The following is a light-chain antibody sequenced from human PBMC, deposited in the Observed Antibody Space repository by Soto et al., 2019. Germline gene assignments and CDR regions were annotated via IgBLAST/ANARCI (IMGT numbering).Light chain of an antibody. V-gene: IGKV3D-15*01. CDR1: QSVSNH. J-gene: IGKJ5*01. Sequence: EMIMTQSPATLSLSPGERATLSCRASQSVSNHVAWYQQKNGQAPRLLIYHTSIRATGIPAKFSGSGSGTEFILSISSLQSEDFAVYYCQQCNTWPSSTTFGQGTRLEVK. CDR3: QQCNTWPSSTT. CDR2: HTS.